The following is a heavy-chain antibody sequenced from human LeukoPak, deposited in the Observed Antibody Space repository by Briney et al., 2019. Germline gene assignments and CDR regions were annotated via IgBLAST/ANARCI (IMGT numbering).Heavy chain of an antibody. CDR2: ISAGSAGST. Sequence: GGSLRLSCAASGLTFSSYAMTWVRQAPGKGLEWVSTISAGSAGSTYYAASVKGRFTISRDNSKNTLYLLMNSLRAEDTAVYYCAKARFGWYGDSWGQGTLVTVSS. CDR3: AKARFGWYGDS. J-gene: IGHJ4*02. V-gene: IGHV3-23*01. D-gene: IGHD6-19*01. CDR1: GLTFSSYA.